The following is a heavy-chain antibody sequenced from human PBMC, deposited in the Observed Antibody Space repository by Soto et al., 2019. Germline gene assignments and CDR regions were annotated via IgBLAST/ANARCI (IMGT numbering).Heavy chain of an antibody. Sequence: SSEMQPLTCAVSSGNIRSSNWWTWVRQPPGKGLERIGEINQSGSPNYNPSLRSRVTISVDKSKSQFFLKLSSVTAADTAIYYRAGLGMVAAHREFDPWGQGTLVTVSS. CDR1: SGNIRSSNW. CDR2: INQSGSP. V-gene: IGHV4-4*02. J-gene: IGHJ5*02. CDR3: AGLGMVAAHREFDP. D-gene: IGHD2-15*01.